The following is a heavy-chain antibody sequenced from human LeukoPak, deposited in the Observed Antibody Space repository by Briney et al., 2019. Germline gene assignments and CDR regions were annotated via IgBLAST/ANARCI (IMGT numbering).Heavy chain of an antibody. CDR2: IGTAGDT. J-gene: IGHJ4*02. Sequence: GGSLRLSCAASGFTFSSYDMHWVRQATGKGLEWVSAIGTAGDTYYPGSVKGRFTISRENAKNSLYLQMNSLRAGDTAVYYCARGGYGSGSYSYYFDYWGQGTLVTVSS. D-gene: IGHD3-10*01. V-gene: IGHV3-13*01. CDR3: ARGGYGSGSYSYYFDY. CDR1: GFTFSSYD.